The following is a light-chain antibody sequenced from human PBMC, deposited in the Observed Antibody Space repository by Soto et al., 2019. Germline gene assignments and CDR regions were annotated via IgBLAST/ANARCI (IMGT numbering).Light chain of an antibody. V-gene: IGKV1-39*01. Sequence: DIRLTQSPSSLSASVGDRVTITCRASQSVSRFINWYHQKPGKAPKLLIYSTSNLHNGVPSRFSGRGSATEFTLTISSLQREDFGHYYCQQTYTTPTWTFGQGTKVDI. J-gene: IGKJ1*01. CDR3: QQTYTTPTWT. CDR2: STS. CDR1: QSVSRF.